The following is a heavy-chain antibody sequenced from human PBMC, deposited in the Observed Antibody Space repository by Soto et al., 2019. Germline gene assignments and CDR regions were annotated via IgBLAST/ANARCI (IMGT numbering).Heavy chain of an antibody. J-gene: IGHJ4*02. D-gene: IGHD2-2*01. Sequence: ASVKVSCNASRYTFTSYDMNWVRQATEQGLEWMGWMNPNSGNTDYAQKFQGRVTVTADKSTITAYMELSSLRSEDTAVYYCARSMPTPTRTYFFDSWGQGTLVTVSS. CDR1: RYTFTSYD. CDR3: ARSMPTPTRTYFFDS. V-gene: IGHV1-8*01. CDR2: MNPNSGNT.